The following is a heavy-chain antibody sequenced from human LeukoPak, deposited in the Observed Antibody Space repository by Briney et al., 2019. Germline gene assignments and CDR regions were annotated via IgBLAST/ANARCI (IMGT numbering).Heavy chain of an antibody. D-gene: IGHD6-19*01. CDR1: GFTFDDYA. V-gene: IGHV3-9*01. CDR3: ARGESSGWYGEVYFDY. CDR2: ISWNSGSI. J-gene: IGHJ4*02. Sequence: GGSLRLSCAASGFTFDDYAMHWVRQAPGKGLEWVSGISWNSGSIGYADSVKSRFTISRDNAKNSLYLQMNSLRAEDTAVYYCARGESSGWYGEVYFDYWGQGTLVTASS.